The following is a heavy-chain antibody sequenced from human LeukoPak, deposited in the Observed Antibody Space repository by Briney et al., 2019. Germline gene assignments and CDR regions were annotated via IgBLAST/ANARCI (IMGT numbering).Heavy chain of an antibody. CDR2: IKQDGSEK. CDR1: GFTFSSYW. CDR3: ARVGSTVTYLGWYFDL. D-gene: IGHD4-17*01. V-gene: IGHV3-7*01. J-gene: IGHJ2*01. Sequence: GGSLRLSRAASGFTFSSYWMSWVRQAPGKGLEWVANIKQDGSEKYYVDSVKGRFTISRDNAKNSLYLQMNSLRAEDTAVYYCARVGSTVTYLGWYFDLWGRGTLVTVSS.